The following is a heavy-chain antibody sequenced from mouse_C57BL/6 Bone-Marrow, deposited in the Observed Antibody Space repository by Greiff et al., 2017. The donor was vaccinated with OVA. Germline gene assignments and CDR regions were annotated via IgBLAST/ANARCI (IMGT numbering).Heavy chain of an antibody. CDR1: GFSLTSYA. Sequence: VKLVESGPGLVAPSQSLSITCTASGFSLTSYAIRWVRQPPGQGLEWLGVIWTGGGTNYYSALNYSLSISKDNSKGQVYLKMNSLQTDDTARYYCARNPTTTVVALDYWGQGTTLTVSS. J-gene: IGHJ2*01. CDR2: IWTGGGT. D-gene: IGHD1-1*01. V-gene: IGHV2-9-1*01. CDR3: ARNPTTTVVALDY.